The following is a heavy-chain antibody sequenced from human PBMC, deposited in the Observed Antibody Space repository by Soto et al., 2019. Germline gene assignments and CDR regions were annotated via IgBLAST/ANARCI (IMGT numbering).Heavy chain of an antibody. CDR2: SAPEEGEP. CDR1: ENTLTELT. J-gene: IGHJ4*02. D-gene: IGHD1-26*01. V-gene: IGHV1-24*01. Sequence: ASVKVSCKVPENTLTELTIDWLRQAPGKGLEWMGRSAPEEGEPIYPQKFQGRVSMTEDPSTDTAYMELTSLRSEDTAVYFCAADRKIVGTPGAFHLWGQATLVTRSS. CDR3: AADRKIVGTPGAFHL.